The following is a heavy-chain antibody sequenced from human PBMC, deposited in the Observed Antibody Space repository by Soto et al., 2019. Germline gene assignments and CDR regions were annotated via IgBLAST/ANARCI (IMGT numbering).Heavy chain of an antibody. CDR2: FDPEDGET. CDR3: ATAWGTGTTLDNWFDP. D-gene: IGHD1-7*01. J-gene: IGHJ5*02. V-gene: IGHV1-24*01. CDR1: GYTLTELS. Sequence: ASVKVSCKVSGYTLTELSMHWVRQAPGKGLEWMGGFDPEDGETIYAQKFQGRVTMTEDTSTDTAYMELSSLRSEDTAVYYCATAWGTGTTLDNWFDPWGQGTLVTVS.